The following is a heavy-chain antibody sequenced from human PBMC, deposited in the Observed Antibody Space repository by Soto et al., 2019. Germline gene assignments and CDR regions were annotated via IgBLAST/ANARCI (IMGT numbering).Heavy chain of an antibody. CDR1: GGSISSSNW. J-gene: IGHJ4*02. CDR2: IYHSGST. Sequence: QVQLQESGPGLVKPSGTLSLTCAVSGGSISSSNWWSWVRQPPGKGLEWIGEIYHSGSTNYNPSLKRRVTISVDKSKNQFSQKLSSVTAADTAVYYCARGRIAVALGEDYWGQGTLVTVSS. CDR3: ARGRIAVALGEDY. V-gene: IGHV4-4*02. D-gene: IGHD6-19*01.